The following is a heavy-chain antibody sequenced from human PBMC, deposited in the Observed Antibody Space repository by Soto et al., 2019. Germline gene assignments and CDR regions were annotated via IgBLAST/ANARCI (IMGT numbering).Heavy chain of an antibody. D-gene: IGHD3-3*02. V-gene: IGHV4-61*01. Sequence: PSETLSLTCTVSGGSANSDTFYWSWIRQPPGRGLEWIGYIYYTGSTNYNPSLKSRVTISINTSRNQFSLKLTSVTAADTAVYYCAREFSNSPEAFDSWGQGSLVTVSS. J-gene: IGHJ4*02. CDR2: IYYTGST. CDR3: AREFSNSPEAFDS. CDR1: GGSANSDTFY.